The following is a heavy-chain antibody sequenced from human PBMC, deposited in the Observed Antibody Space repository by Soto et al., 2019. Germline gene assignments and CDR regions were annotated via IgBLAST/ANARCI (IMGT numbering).Heavy chain of an antibody. V-gene: IGHV3-23*01. J-gene: IGHJ4*02. CDR3: AKSMVRGVIMSYFDY. Sequence: PGGSLRLSCAASGFTFSSYAMSWVRQAPGKGLEWVSAISGSGGSTYYADSVKGRFTISRDNSKNTLYLQMNSLRAEDTAVYYCAKSMVRGVIMSYFDYWGQGTLVTAPQ. D-gene: IGHD3-10*01. CDR2: ISGSGGST. CDR1: GFTFSSYA.